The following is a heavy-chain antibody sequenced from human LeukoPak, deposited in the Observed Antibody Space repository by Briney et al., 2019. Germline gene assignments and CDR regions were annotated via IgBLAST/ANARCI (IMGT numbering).Heavy chain of an antibody. J-gene: IGHJ4*02. V-gene: IGHV1-2*02. CDR1: GYTLSNYD. Sequence: ASVKVFCKASGYTLSNYDISWVRQAPGQGLEWMGWINPNSGGTNYAQKFQGRVTMTRDTSISTAYMELSRLRSDDTAVYYCARPSSSGWHPILDYWGQGTLVTVSS. CDR2: INPNSGGT. D-gene: IGHD6-19*01. CDR3: ARPSSSGWHPILDY.